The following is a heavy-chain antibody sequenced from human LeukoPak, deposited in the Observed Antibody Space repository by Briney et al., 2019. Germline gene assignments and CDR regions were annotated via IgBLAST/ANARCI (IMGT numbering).Heavy chain of an antibody. V-gene: IGHV3-23*01. CDR3: ANGDPVLRYFDWLLEPDYYYYGMDV. D-gene: IGHD3-9*01. CDR2: ISGSGGST. J-gene: IGHJ6*02. Sequence: GGSLRLSCAASGFTFSSYAMSWVRQAPGKGLEWVSAISGSGGSTYYADSVKGRFTISRDNSKNTLYLQMNSLRAEDTAVYYCANGDPVLRYFDWLLEPDYYYYGMDVWGQGTTVTVSS. CDR1: GFTFSSYA.